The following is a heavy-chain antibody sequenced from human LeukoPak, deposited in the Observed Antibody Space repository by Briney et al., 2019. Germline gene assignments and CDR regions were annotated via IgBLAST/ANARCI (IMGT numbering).Heavy chain of an antibody. V-gene: IGHV1-69*13. CDR1: GYTFTSNY. CDR3: ARGEPSRVGARMPFDH. J-gene: IGHJ4*02. CDR2: IIPIFGTA. D-gene: IGHD1-26*01. Sequence: LVKVSCKAFGYTFTSNYMHWVRQAPGQGLEWMGGIIPIFGTANYAQKFQGRVTITADESTSTAYMELRSLRSDDTAVYYCARGEPSRVGARMPFDHWGQGTLVTVSS.